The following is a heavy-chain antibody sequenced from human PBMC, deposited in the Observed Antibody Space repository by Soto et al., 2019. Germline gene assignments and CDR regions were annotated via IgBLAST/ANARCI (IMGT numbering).Heavy chain of an antibody. Sequence: EVQLVQSGAEVKKPGESLRISCKCSGDSFTSYWFSWVRQMTGEGVEWMGRIDPSDSYTNYSPSFQGHVTISADKSISTAYLQWSSLKASDTAMYYCARLQAAAGDNDLTFDYWGQGTLVTVSS. J-gene: IGHJ4*02. CDR2: IDPSDSYT. CDR3: ARLQAAAGDNDLTFDY. V-gene: IGHV5-10-1*01. CDR1: GDSFTSYW. D-gene: IGHD6-13*01.